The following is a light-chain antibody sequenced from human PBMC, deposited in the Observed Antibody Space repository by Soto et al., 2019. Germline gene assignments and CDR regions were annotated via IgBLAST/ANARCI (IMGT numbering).Light chain of an antibody. J-gene: IGLJ1*01. CDR1: SSSIGAGYD. CDR3: QSYDSSLSGNYV. Sequence: QSVLTQPPSVSGAPGQRVTVSCTGSSSSIGAGYDVHWYQQLPGTAPKLLIYGNSNRPSGVPDRFSGSKSGTSASLAITGLQAEHEADYYCQSYDSSLSGNYVFGTGTKLTVL. CDR2: GNS. V-gene: IGLV1-40*01.